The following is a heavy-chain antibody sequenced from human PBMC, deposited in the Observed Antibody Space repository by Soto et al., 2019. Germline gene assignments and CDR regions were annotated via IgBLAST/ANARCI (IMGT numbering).Heavy chain of an antibody. CDR3: ARVRLFLVGAEYPFFVS. D-gene: IGHD3-10*01. CDR1: GFTFSSYS. J-gene: IGHJ4*02. V-gene: IGHV3-48*01. CDR2: ISSSSSTI. Sequence: GSLRLSCAASGFTFSSYSMNWVRQAPGKGLEWVSYISSSSSTIYYADSVKGRFTISRDNAKNSLFLQMNSLRADDTAVYYCARVRLFLVGAEYPFFVSCCQGTLGTGST.